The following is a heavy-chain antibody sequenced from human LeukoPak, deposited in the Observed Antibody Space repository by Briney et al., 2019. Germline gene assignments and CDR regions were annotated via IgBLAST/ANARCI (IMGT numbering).Heavy chain of an antibody. Sequence: AGSLRLSCVTSGFSFSDNYMSWFRLSPGKGLEWDSYITSRGSTIEYADSVKGRFTISRDNAESSLYLQMNDVRPEDTAVYYCARDPDYGAPYWGQGTLVTVSS. CDR1: GFSFSDNY. CDR3: ARDPDYGAPY. CDR2: ITSRGSTI. J-gene: IGHJ4*02. V-gene: IGHV3-11*01. D-gene: IGHD4-17*01.